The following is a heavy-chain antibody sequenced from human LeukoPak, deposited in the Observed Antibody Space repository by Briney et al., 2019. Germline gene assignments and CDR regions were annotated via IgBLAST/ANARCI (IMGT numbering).Heavy chain of an antibody. J-gene: IGHJ5*02. CDR2: ISAYNGNT. Sequence: ASVKVSCKASGYTFTSYGISWVRQAPGQGLEWMGWISAYNGNTNYAQKLQGRVTMTTDTSTSTAYMELRSLRSDDTAVYYCARDLVDCSSTSCYENNWFDPWGQGTLVTVSS. V-gene: IGHV1-18*01. D-gene: IGHD2-2*01. CDR3: ARDLVDCSSTSCYENNWFDP. CDR1: GYTFTSYG.